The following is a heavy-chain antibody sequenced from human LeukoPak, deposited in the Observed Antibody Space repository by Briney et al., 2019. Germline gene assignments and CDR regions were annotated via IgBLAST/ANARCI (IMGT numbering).Heavy chain of an antibody. J-gene: IGHJ4*02. CDR1: GFTFSSYS. D-gene: IGHD6-13*01. CDR2: ISSSSSYI. CDR3: ARNLLEVAAADY. Sequence: GGSLRLSCAASGFTFSSYSMNWVRQAPGKGLEWVSFISSSSSYIYYADSVKGRFTISRDNAKNSLYLQMNSLRAEDTAVYYCARNLLEVAAADYWGQGTLVTVSS. V-gene: IGHV3-21*01.